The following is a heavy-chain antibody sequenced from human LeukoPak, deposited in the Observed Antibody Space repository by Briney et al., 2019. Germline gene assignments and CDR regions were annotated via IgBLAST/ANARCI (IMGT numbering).Heavy chain of an antibody. D-gene: IGHD6-25*01. V-gene: IGHV4-34*01. CDR3: ARRSGNFDY. Sequence: SETLSLTCAVYGGSFSGYYWSWIRQPPGKGLEWIGEINHSGSTNYNPSLKSRVTISVDTSKNQFSLKLSSGTAADTAVYYCARRSGNFDYWGQGTLVTVSS. CDR1: GGSFSGYY. CDR2: INHSGST. J-gene: IGHJ4*02.